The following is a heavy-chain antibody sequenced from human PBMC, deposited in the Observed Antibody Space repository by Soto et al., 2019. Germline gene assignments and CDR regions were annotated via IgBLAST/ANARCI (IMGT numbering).Heavy chain of an antibody. D-gene: IGHD2-15*01. J-gene: IGHJ4*02. CDR3: SRVDPGAKSPDY. CDR1: EFSFSDQY. Sequence: HPGGSLRLSCTVSAVSEFSFSDQYIDWVRQAPGKGLEWVGRSRNRVNNLSTAYAASVQGRFTISRDESKNTLYLQMHSLKTDDTAVYYCSRVDPGAKSPDYWGQGTLVTVSS. V-gene: IGHV3-72*01. CDR2: SRNRVNNLST.